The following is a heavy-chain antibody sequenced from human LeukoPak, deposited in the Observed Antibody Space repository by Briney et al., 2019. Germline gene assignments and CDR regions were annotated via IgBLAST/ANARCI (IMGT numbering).Heavy chain of an antibody. CDR3: AKDRATYSSTWTNFDY. Sequence: GGTLRLSCAASGFTFTSYGMSWVRQAPGKGLEWVSGISGSGGSTDYADSVKGRFTISRDNSKNTVYLQMNSLRAEDTAVYYCAKDRATYSSTWTNFDYWGQGTLVTVSS. CDR2: ISGSGGST. V-gene: IGHV3-23*01. CDR1: GFTFTSYG. D-gene: IGHD6-13*01. J-gene: IGHJ4*02.